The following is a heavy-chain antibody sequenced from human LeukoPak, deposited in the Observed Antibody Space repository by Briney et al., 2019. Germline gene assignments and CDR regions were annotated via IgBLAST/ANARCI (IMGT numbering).Heavy chain of an antibody. D-gene: IGHD4-4*01. Sequence: PGGSLRLSCAASGFTFSSYGMHWVRQAPGKGLEWVALLWYHGSNNYYADSVNRRFTISSDNYKHMLYLQMNSLGAEDTVVYYCAGDRSTGTTGVLAYWGQGTLVTVSS. CDR3: AGDRSTGTTGVLAY. V-gene: IGHV3-33*01. CDR2: LWYHGSNN. J-gene: IGHJ4*02. CDR1: GFTFSSYG.